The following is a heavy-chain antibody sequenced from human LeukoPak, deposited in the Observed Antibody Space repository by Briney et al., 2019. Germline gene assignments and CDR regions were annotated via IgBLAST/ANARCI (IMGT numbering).Heavy chain of an antibody. CDR3: AGHFYDYYYYYGMDV. Sequence: SETLSLTCTVSGGSISSYYWSWIRQPAGKGLEWIGYIYYSGSTNYNPSLKSRVTISVDTSKNQFSLKLSSVTAADTAVYYCAGHFYDYYYYYGMDVWGQGTTVTVSS. J-gene: IGHJ6*02. D-gene: IGHD5/OR15-5a*01. CDR1: GGSISSYY. CDR2: IYYSGST. V-gene: IGHV4-59*01.